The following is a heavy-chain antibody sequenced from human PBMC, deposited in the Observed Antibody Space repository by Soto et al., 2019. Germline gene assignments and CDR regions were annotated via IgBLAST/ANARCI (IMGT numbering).Heavy chain of an antibody. J-gene: IGHJ3*02. D-gene: IGHD1-1*01. CDR3: ARVERGTATTVVDAFDI. Sequence: SETLSLTCAVYGGFVSSGSYYWSWIRQPPGKGLEWIGEMSHSGGTHFNTYLKSRVTISVDTSKNQFSLKISSVTAADTVLYYCARVERGTATTVVDAFDIWGPGTMVTVSS. CDR1: GGFVSSGSYY. V-gene: IGHV4-61*01. CDR2: MSHSGGT.